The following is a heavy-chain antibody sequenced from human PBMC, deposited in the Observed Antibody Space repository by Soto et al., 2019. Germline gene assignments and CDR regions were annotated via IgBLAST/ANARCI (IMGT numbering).Heavy chain of an antibody. CDR1: GFTFSNYG. V-gene: IGHV3-33*01. CDR2: IWFDGSNA. D-gene: IGHD2-2*01. CDR3: ARDSDTRGHFSQFDC. J-gene: IGHJ4*02. Sequence: GGSLRLSCAASGFTFSNYGMHWVRQAPGKGLEWVAVIWFDGSNAYYADSVKGRFTIYRDDSKSTLYLQMNSLTAEDTAVYYCARDSDTRGHFSQFDCWGQGTLVTVAS.